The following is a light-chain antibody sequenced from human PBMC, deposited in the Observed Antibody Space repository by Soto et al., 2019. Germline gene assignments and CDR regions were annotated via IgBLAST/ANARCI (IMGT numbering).Light chain of an antibody. CDR1: QTVSSNF. V-gene: IGKV3-20*01. J-gene: IGKJ1*01. CDR2: GAS. CDR3: QQYGSSPET. Sequence: EIVLTQSPGTLSLSPGERATLSCRASQTVSSNFSAWYQQRPGQAPRLLIYGASSRATGIPDRVSGSGSGTDFTLTISRLEPEELAVDYGQQYGSSPETFGQGTKVDI.